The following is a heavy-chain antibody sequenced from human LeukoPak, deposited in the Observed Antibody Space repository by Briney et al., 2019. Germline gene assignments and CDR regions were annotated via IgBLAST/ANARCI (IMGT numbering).Heavy chain of an antibody. CDR1: GGTFSSYA. Sequence: AASVTVSCKASGGTFSSYAISWVRQAPGRGLEGMGGIIPIFGTANYAQKFQGRVTITADESTSRAYMELSSLRSEDTAVYYCARDSPEGRAAAPIPNWFDPWGQGTLVTVSS. V-gene: IGHV1-69*13. J-gene: IGHJ5*02. CDR2: IIPIFGTA. D-gene: IGHD6-13*01. CDR3: ARDSPEGRAAAPIPNWFDP.